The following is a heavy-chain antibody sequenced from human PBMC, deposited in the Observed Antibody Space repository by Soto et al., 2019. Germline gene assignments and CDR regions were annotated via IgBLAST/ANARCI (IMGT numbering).Heavy chain of an antibody. J-gene: IGHJ6*03. V-gene: IGHV1-8*01. D-gene: IGHD2-2*01. Sequence: ASVKVSCKASGYTFTSYDINWVLQATGQGLEWMGWMNPNSGNTGYAQKFQGRVTMTRNTSISTAYMELSSLRSEDTAVYYCARGLRYCSSTSCYYYYYMDVWGKGTTVTVSS. CDR2: MNPNSGNT. CDR1: GYTFTSYD. CDR3: ARGLRYCSSTSCYYYYYMDV.